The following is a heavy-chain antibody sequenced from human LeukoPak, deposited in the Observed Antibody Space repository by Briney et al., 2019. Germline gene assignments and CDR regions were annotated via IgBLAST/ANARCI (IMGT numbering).Heavy chain of an antibody. D-gene: IGHD2-2*02. J-gene: IGHJ4*02. Sequence: PSEXLSLTCTVSGGSISSYYWSWLRQPPGKGLEGIGYIYYRGSTNYNPSLRRGVTISVETSKNHFSLKLSSVTAADTAVYYCAREGYCSSTSCYKVFDYWGQGTLVTVSS. CDR3: AREGYCSSTSCYKVFDY. CDR2: IYYRGST. V-gene: IGHV4-59*01. CDR1: GGSISSYY.